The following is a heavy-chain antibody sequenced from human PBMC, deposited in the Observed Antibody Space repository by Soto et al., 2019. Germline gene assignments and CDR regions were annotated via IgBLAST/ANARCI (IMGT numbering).Heavy chain of an antibody. Sequence: QVQLVQSGAEVKKPGSSVKVSCKASGGTFSSYAISWVRQAPGQGLEWMGGIIPIFGTANYAQKFQGRVTNTADESTRTAYMELRSMRSEDRAVYYWARDKREGLHYDILAGYHYYYCMDVWGQGTTVTVSS. V-gene: IGHV1-69*01. CDR2: IIPIFGTA. CDR3: ARDKREGLHYDILAGYHYYYCMDV. D-gene: IGHD3-9*01. J-gene: IGHJ6*02. CDR1: GGTFSSYA.